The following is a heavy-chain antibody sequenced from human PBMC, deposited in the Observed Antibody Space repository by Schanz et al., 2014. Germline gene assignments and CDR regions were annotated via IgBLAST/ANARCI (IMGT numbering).Heavy chain of an antibody. V-gene: IGHV3-23*04. Sequence: VQLVESGGGLVKPGGSLRLSCAASGFTFTTHSMTWVRQAPGRGLEWVSGISGSGGSTYYADSVKGRFTISRDNSKTTLSLQMNSLRAEDTAVYYCARDRGYCSGGSCLTFDYWGQGTLVTVSS. J-gene: IGHJ4*02. CDR2: ISGSGGST. D-gene: IGHD2-15*01. CDR1: GFTFTTHS. CDR3: ARDRGYCSGGSCLTFDY.